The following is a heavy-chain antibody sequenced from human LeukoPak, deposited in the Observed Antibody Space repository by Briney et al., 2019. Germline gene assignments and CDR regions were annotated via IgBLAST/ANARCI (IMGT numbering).Heavy chain of an antibody. Sequence: ASVKVSCKASGYTFTSYDINWVRQATGQGLEWMGWMNPNSGNTGYAQKFQGRVTMTRNTSISTAYMELSSPRSEDTAVYYCARPSSRGDLVDPWGQGTLVTVSS. CDR1: GYTFTSYD. CDR3: ARPSSRGDLVDP. D-gene: IGHD6-13*01. CDR2: MNPNSGNT. J-gene: IGHJ5*02. V-gene: IGHV1-8*01.